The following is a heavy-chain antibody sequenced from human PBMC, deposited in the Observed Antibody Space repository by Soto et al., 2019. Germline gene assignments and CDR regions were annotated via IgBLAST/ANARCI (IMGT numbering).Heavy chain of an antibody. CDR2: IDPSDSYT. CDR1: GCSFTSYW. D-gene: IGHD6-19*01. J-gene: IGHJ5*02. CDR3: ARDSSAQFDP. Sequence: AGESLKISCRGSGCSFTSYWITWGRQMPGKGLEWMGRIDPSDSYTNYSTSFQGHVTISADKSISTAYLQWSTVKASDTAMYYCARDSSAQFDPWGQGTLVTVSS. V-gene: IGHV5-10-1*01.